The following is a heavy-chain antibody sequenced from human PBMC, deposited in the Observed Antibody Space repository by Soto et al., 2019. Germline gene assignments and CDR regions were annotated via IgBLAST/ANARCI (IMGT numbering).Heavy chain of an antibody. Sequence: QVQLVESGGGVVQPGRSLRLSCAASGFTFSNYGMHWVRQAPGKGLEWVAVIWYDESNKYYADSVKGRFTISRDNSKYTLYLQMNRLRAEETAVYYCARDDIPGRAVAIYGMDVWGQGTTVTVSS. CDR1: GFTFSNYG. CDR2: IWYDESNK. V-gene: IGHV3-33*01. D-gene: IGHD6-19*01. J-gene: IGHJ6*02. CDR3: ARDDIPGRAVAIYGMDV.